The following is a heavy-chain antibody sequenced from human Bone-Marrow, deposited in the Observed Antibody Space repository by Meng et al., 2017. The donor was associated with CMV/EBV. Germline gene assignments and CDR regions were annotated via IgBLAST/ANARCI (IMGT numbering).Heavy chain of an antibody. CDR2: MNPNSGNT. Sequence: ASVKVSCKASGYTFTSYDINWVRQATGQGLEWMGWMNPNSGNTGYAQKFQGRATMTRNTSISTAYMELSRLRSDDTAVYYCARDKGGVTIFGVVIRIRGYFDYWGQGTLVTVSS. D-gene: IGHD3-3*01. V-gene: IGHV1-8*01. J-gene: IGHJ4*02. CDR3: ARDKGGVTIFGVVIRIRGYFDY. CDR1: GYTFTSYD.